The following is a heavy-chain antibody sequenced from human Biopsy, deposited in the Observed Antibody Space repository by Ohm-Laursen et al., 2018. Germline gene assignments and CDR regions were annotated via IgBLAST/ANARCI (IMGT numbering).Heavy chain of an antibody. J-gene: IGHJ6*02. V-gene: IGHV3-21*01. CDR2: LSSRSRDI. CDR3: ARESALKWYQSLSYFNGMDV. CDR1: GFTLRTYT. D-gene: IGHD2-2*01. Sequence: GAPGLSCTAPGFTLRTYTMNWVRQAPGGGLEWVSSLSSRSRDIYYADSVKGRFTISRDNAKNSLFLHMNSLRAEDTAVYYCARESALKWYQSLSYFNGMDVWGQGTTVTVSS.